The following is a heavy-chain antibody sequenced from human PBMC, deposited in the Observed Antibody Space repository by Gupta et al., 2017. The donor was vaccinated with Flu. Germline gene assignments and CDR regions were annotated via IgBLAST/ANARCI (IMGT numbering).Heavy chain of an antibody. D-gene: IGHD6-13*01. J-gene: IGHJ4*02. CDR2: INHSGST. CDR1: GGSFSGYY. CDR3: ARGRWVGRQQLVRLFDY. V-gene: IGHV4-34*01. Sequence: QVQLQQWGAGLLKPSETLSLTCAVYGGSFSGYYWSWIRQPPGKGLEWIGEINHSGSTNYNPSLKSRVTISVDTSKNQFSLKLSSVTAADTAVYYCARGRWVGRQQLVRLFDYWGQGTLVTVSS.